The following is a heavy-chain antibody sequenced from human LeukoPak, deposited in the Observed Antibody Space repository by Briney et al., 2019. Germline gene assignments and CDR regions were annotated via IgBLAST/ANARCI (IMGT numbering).Heavy chain of an antibody. Sequence: NPSETLSLTCAVYGGSFSGYYWSWIRQPPGKGLEWIGEISHSGSTNYNPSLESRVTISVDTSKNQFSLKLTSVTAADTAVYYCAKEVAGTRGYNWFDPWGQGTLVTVSS. V-gene: IGHV4-34*01. CDR2: ISHSGST. CDR1: GGSFSGYY. CDR3: AKEVAGTRGYNWFDP. J-gene: IGHJ5*02. D-gene: IGHD6-19*01.